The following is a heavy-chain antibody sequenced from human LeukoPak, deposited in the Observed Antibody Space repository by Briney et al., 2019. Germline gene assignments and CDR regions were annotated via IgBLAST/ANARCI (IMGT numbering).Heavy chain of an antibody. CDR2: ISAYNGYT. J-gene: IGHJ1*01. CDR1: GYTFTNYG. V-gene: IGHV1-18*01. Sequence: ASVKVSCKASGYTFTNYGVSWVRQAPGQGLEWTGWISAYNGYTNYAQKFQFRVTMTTDTSTSTAYMELRSLTSDDTAVYYCARDKAVTTEVTQYFQHWGQGTLVTVSS. CDR3: ARDKAVTTEVTQYFQH. D-gene: IGHD4-11*01.